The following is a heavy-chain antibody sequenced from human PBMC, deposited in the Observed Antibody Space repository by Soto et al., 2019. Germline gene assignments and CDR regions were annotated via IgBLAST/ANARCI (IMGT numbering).Heavy chain of an antibody. CDR2: IYYSGST. J-gene: IGHJ4*02. CDR3: ARGSGFAGY. D-gene: IGHD3-10*01. V-gene: IGHV4-61*08. CDR1: GGSISSSDYC. Sequence: SETLSLTCTVSGGSISSSDYCWGWVRQPPGKGLEWIGYIYYSGSTNYNPSLKSRVTISVDTSKNQFSLKLSSVTAADTAVYYCARGSGFAGYWGQGTLVTVSS.